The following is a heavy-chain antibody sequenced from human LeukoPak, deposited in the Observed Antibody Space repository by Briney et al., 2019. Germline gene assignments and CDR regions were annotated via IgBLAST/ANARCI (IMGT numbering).Heavy chain of an antibody. CDR1: GYSFTSYW. CDR2: IYPGDSDT. Sequence: GESLKISCKGSGYSFTSYWIGWVRQMPGKGLEGMGIIYPGDSDTRYSPSFQGQVTISADKSISTAYLQWSSLKASDTAMYYCARSEGYSSSWYWFDPWGQGTLVTVSS. J-gene: IGHJ5*02. D-gene: IGHD6-13*01. V-gene: IGHV5-51*01. CDR3: ARSEGYSSSWYWFDP.